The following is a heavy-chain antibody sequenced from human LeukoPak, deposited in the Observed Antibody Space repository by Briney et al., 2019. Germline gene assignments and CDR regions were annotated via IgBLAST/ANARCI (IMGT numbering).Heavy chain of an antibody. CDR1: GYSFSTYW. Sequence: GESLKIFCKGSGYSFSTYWIGWVRQMPGKGLEWMGIIYPGDSDTRYSPSFQGQVTISADKSISTAYLQWSSLKASDTAMYYCARRGYRSGANAFDIWGQGTMVTVSS. D-gene: IGHD6-19*01. CDR2: IYPGDSDT. V-gene: IGHV5-51*01. J-gene: IGHJ3*02. CDR3: ARRGYRSGANAFDI.